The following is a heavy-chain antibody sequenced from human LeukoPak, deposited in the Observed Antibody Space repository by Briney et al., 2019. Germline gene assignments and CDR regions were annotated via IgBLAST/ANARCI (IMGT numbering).Heavy chain of an antibody. V-gene: IGHV3-7*01. Sequence: GGSPRLSCAASGFTFSGSGMIWVRQAPGKGLEWVANIKQDGSEKYYVDSVKGRFTISRDNAKNSLYLQMNSLRAEDTAVYYCARAITSVPHYYYMDVWGKGTTVTISS. D-gene: IGHD3-16*01. CDR2: IKQDGSEK. CDR3: ARAITSVPHYYYMDV. J-gene: IGHJ6*03. CDR1: GFTFSGSG.